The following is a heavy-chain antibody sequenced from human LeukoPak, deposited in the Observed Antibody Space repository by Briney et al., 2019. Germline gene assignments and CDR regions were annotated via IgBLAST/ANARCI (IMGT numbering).Heavy chain of an antibody. CDR2: IWYDGSNK. V-gene: IGHV3-33*01. CDR3: ARDSEAYVGIVATIWNYFDY. J-gene: IGHJ4*02. Sequence: GGSLRLSCAASGFTFSSYGMHWVRQAPGKGLEWVAVIWYDGSNKYYADSVKGRFTTSRDNSKNTLYLQMNSLRAEDTAVYYCARDSEAYVGIVATIWNYFDYWGQGTLVTVSS. D-gene: IGHD5-12*01. CDR1: GFTFSSYG.